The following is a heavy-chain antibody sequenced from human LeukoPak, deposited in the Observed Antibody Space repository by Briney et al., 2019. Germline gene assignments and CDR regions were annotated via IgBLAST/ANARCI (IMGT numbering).Heavy chain of an antibody. CDR2: ISGSGGST. CDR3: AKDHPKVPAAPTFDY. J-gene: IGHJ4*02. D-gene: IGHD2-2*01. Sequence: GGSLRLSCAASGFTFSSYAMSWVRQAPGKGLEWVSAISGSGGSTYYADSVKGRFTISRDNSKNTLYLQMNSLRAEDTAIYYCAKDHPKVPAAPTFDYWGQGTLVTVSS. CDR1: GFTFSSYA. V-gene: IGHV3-23*01.